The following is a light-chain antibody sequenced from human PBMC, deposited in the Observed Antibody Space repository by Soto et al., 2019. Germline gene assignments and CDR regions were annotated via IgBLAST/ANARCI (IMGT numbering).Light chain of an antibody. Sequence: EIVLTQSPATLSLSPGERATLSCRASQSVSSYLAWYQQKPGQAPRLLIYDASNRATGIPARFSGSGSGTDCPLSISSLEPEDFAVYYCQQRSNWPPTTFGQGTRLEIK. J-gene: IGKJ5*01. V-gene: IGKV3-11*01. CDR3: QQRSNWPPTT. CDR1: QSVSSY. CDR2: DAS.